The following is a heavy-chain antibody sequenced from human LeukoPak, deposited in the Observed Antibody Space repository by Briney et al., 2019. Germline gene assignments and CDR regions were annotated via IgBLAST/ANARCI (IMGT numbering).Heavy chain of an antibody. CDR2: IRYDGSNK. Sequence: PGGSLRLSCAASGFTFSSYGMHWVRQAPGKGLEWVAFIRYDGSNKYYADSVKGRFTISRDNSKNTLYLQMNSLRAEDTAVYYCAKDIAASDAFDIWGQGTMVTVSS. CDR3: AKDIAASDAFDI. CDR1: GFTFSSYG. V-gene: IGHV3-30*02. J-gene: IGHJ3*02. D-gene: IGHD6-13*01.